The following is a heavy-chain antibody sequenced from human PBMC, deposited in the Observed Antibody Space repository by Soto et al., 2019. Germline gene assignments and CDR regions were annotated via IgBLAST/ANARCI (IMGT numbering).Heavy chain of an antibody. J-gene: IGHJ3*02. Sequence: VSVKVSCKAPGYTLTSYAMLWVRQAPGQRLEWMGWINAGNGNTKYSQKFQGRVTITRDTSASTAYMELSSLRSEDTAVYYCARDIAFDIWGQGTMVTVSS. V-gene: IGHV1-3*01. CDR2: INAGNGNT. CDR1: GYTLTSYA. CDR3: ARDIAFDI.